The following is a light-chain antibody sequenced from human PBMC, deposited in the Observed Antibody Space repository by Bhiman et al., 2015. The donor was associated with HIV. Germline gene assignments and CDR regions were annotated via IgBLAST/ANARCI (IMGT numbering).Light chain of an antibody. CDR3: SSYISSSTSRFV. V-gene: IGLV2-14*03. CDR2: DVI. Sequence: QSALTQPRSVSGSPGQSVTISCTGTSSDVGGYNSVSWYQQHPGKAPKLMIYDVINRPSGVSNRFSGSKSGNTASLTISGLQAEDEADYYCSSYISSSTSRFVFGGGTKLTVL. J-gene: IGLJ2*01. CDR1: SSDVGGYNS.